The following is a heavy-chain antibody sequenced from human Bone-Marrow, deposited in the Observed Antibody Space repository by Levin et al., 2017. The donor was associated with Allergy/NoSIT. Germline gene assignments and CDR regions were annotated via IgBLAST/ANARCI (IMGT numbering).Heavy chain of an antibody. V-gene: IGHV3-48*02. CDR1: GFTFRHYT. CDR2: ITSSGDST. Sequence: PGESLKISCAASGFTFRHYTMNWVRQAPGKGLEWVSCITSSGDSTYYADSVKGRFTISRDNAKNSLYLQLNRLRDEDTAMHYCARDPARGYYDSSGYSGDHWGQGTLVTVSS. D-gene: IGHD3-22*01. J-gene: IGHJ4*02. CDR3: ARDPARGYYDSSGYSGDH.